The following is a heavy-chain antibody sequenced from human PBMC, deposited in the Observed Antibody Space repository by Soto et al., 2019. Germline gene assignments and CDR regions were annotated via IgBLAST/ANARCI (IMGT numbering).Heavy chain of an antibody. Sequence: SGPTLVKPTQTLTLTCTLSGLSLSTSGVGVGWIRQPPGKALEWLALIYWDDDKRYSPSLMGRLTITKDTSKNQVVLTMTNMDPVDTATYYCAQRKPGYYFDYWAQGTLVTVSS. V-gene: IGHV2-5*02. CDR2: IYWDDDK. CDR3: AQRKPGYYFDY. J-gene: IGHJ4*02. CDR1: GLSLSTSGVG.